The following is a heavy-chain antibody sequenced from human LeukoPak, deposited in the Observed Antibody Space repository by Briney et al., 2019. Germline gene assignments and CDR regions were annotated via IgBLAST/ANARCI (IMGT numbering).Heavy chain of an antibody. J-gene: IGHJ4*02. D-gene: IGHD5-24*01. CDR1: GGTFSSYA. CDR2: IIPILGTA. Sequence: SVKVSCKASGGTFSSYAISWVRQAPGQGLEWMGRIIPILGTANYAQKFQGRVTITADKSTSTAYMELSSLRSEDTAVYYCAKDEWLQSFDYWGQGTWSPSPQ. V-gene: IGHV1-69*04. CDR3: AKDEWLQSFDY.